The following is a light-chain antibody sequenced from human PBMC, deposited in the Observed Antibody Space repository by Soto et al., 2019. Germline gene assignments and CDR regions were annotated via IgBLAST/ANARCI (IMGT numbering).Light chain of an antibody. Sequence: IVLTQSPCTLSLSPGERATLSCRASQSVSSSYLAWYQQKPGQAPRLLIYGASSRATGIPDRFSGSGSGTDFTLTISRLEPEDFAVYYCQQYGSSPQTTFGGGTKVDIK. CDR2: GAS. J-gene: IGKJ4*01. CDR3: QQYGSSPQTT. V-gene: IGKV3-20*01. CDR1: QSVSSSY.